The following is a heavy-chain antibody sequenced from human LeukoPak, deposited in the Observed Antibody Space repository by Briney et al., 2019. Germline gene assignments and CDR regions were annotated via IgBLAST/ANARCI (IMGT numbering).Heavy chain of an antibody. CDR1: GYTXTGYY. CDR2: INPSDGTT. D-gene: IGHD3-22*01. CDR3: ARAPANKYDSRLPEDY. V-gene: IGHV1-46*01. Sequence: ASVKASCKASGYTXTGYYIHWVRQAPGQGLEWMGIINPSDGTTSYAQKFRGRVTLTRDTPTSTVYMELSSLRSEDTAIYYCARAPANKYDSRLPEDYWGQGTLVTVSS. J-gene: IGHJ4*02.